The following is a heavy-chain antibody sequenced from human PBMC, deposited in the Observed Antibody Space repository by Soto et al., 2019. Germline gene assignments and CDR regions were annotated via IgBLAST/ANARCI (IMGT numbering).Heavy chain of an antibody. V-gene: IGHV3-33*01. D-gene: IGHD3-10*01. J-gene: IGHJ4*02. CDR1: GFTFSSYG. CDR3: ATEGGNYYGSGPFDY. CDR2: IWYDGSNK. Sequence: PGGSLRLSCAASGFTFSSYGMHWVRQAPGKGLEWVAVIWYDGSNKYYADSVKGRFTISRDNSKNTLYLQMNSLRAEDTAVYYCATEGGNYYGSGPFDYWGQGTLVTVSS.